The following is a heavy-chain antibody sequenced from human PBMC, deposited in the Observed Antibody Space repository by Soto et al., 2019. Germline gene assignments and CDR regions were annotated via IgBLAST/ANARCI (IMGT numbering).Heavy chain of an antibody. J-gene: IGHJ4*02. CDR3: AKGGRIPTSSVDY. Sequence: PGGSLRLSCAASGFTFSYYGLHWVRHAPGKGLEWVAGIPYDGSNRYYGDSVKGRFSISRDNPNNTLYLQMNSLRDEDTAVYYCAKGGRIPTSSVDYWGQGTLVTVSS. CDR1: GFTFSYYG. D-gene: IGHD2-2*01. CDR2: IPYDGSNR. V-gene: IGHV3-30*18.